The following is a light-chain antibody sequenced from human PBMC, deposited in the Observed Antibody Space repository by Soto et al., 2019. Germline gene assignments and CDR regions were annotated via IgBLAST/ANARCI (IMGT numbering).Light chain of an antibody. CDR1: QSVGSW. CDR2: DVS. CDR3: QQRHWPWT. J-gene: IGKJ1*01. V-gene: IGKV3-11*01. Sequence: EIVLTQSPAPLSLSPGERATLSCRASQSVGSWLAWYQQKPGQPPRLLIYDVSNRATGIPARFSGSGSGTDFTLTISSLDPEDFAVYYCQQRHWPWTFGQGTTVEVK.